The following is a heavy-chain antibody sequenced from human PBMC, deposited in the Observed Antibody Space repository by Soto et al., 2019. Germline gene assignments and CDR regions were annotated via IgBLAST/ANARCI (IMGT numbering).Heavy chain of an antibody. Sequence: SETLSLTCTVSGGSISNYYWNWIRQPPGKGLEWIGYIYYNGATNYNPSLKSRVTISLDTSKNQFSLRLTSVTAADTAVYYCARGIAVTGPADSWGQGTLVTVSS. V-gene: IGHV4-59*01. CDR1: GGSISNYY. D-gene: IGHD6-19*01. CDR3: ARGIAVTGPADS. J-gene: IGHJ5*01. CDR2: IYYNGAT.